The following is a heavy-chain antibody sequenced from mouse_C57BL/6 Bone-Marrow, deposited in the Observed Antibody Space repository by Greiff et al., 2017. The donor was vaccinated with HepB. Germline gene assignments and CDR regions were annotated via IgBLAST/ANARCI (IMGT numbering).Heavy chain of an antibody. J-gene: IGHJ2*01. CDR1: GYTFTSYW. CDR3: AKEEGMVTTREVGGYFDY. Sequence: QVQLQQPGAELVKPGASVKLSCKASGYTFTSYWMQWVKQRPGQGLEWIGEIDPSDSYTNYNQKFKGKATLTVDTSSSTAYMQLSSLTSADSAVYYCAKEEGMVTTREVGGYFDYWGQGTTLTVSS. CDR2: IDPSDSYT. V-gene: IGHV1-50*01. D-gene: IGHD2-2*01.